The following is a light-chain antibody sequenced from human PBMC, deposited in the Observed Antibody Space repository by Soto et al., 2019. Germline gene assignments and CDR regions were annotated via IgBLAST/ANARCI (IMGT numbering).Light chain of an antibody. Sequence: AIQLTQSPSSLSASVGDRVTITCRASQGISSALAWYQQKPGKAPKLLIYDASSLESGVPSRFSGSGSGTHFTHTISSLQPEDFATYYCHQFYSYPRTFGQGTKVAIK. CDR1: QGISSA. CDR3: HQFYSYPRT. J-gene: IGKJ1*01. V-gene: IGKV1-13*02. CDR2: DAS.